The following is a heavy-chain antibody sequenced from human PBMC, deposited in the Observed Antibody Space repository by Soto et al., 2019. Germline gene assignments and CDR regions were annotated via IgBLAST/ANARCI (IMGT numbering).Heavy chain of an antibody. CDR2: ISAYNGNT. CDR1: GYTFSSYG. D-gene: IGHD3-10*01. V-gene: IGHV1-18*01. J-gene: IGHJ4*02. Sequence: QVQLVQSGAEVKKPGASVKVSCKASGYTFSSYGFTWVRQAPGQGLEWMGWISAYNGNTNYAQNLQGRVTMTTDTSTITAYMELRSLRSDDTAVYYCARDLYYYGSGTYSGGYWGQGTLVTVSS. CDR3: ARDLYYYGSGTYSGGY.